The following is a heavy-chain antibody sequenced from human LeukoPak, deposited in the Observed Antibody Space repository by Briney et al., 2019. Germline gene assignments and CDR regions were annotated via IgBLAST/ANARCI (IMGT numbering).Heavy chain of an antibody. CDR2: IYYSGST. D-gene: IGHD1-26*01. J-gene: IGHJ4*02. V-gene: IGHV4-30-4*01. Sequence: SQTLSLTCTVSGGSISSGDYYWSWIRQPPGKGLEWIGYIYYSGSTYYNPSLKSRVTISVDTSKNQFSLKLSSVTAADTAVYYCARGGRVGATTVSDYWGQGTLVTVSS. CDR3: ARGGRVGATTVSDY. CDR1: GGSISSGDYY.